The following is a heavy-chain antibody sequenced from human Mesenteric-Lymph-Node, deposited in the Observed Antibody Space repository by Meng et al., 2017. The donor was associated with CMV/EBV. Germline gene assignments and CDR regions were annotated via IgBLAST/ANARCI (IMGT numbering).Heavy chain of an antibody. CDR1: GYSFTSYW. V-gene: IGHV5-51*01. CDR3: ARSVGGYCSGGSCYGAFDI. D-gene: IGHD2-15*01. CDR2: IYPGDSDT. Sequence: KVSCKGSGYSFTSYWIGWVRQLPGKGLEWMVIIYPGDSDTRYSPSFQGQVTISADKSISTAYLQWSSLKASDTAMYYCARSVGGYCSGGSCYGAFDIWGQGTMVTVSS. J-gene: IGHJ3*02.